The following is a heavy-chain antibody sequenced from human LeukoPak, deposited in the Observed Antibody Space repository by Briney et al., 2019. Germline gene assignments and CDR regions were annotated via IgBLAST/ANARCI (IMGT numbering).Heavy chain of an antibody. V-gene: IGHV3-30*04. D-gene: IGHD3-22*01. J-gene: IGHJ4*02. CDR2: ISYDGSNK. CDR1: GFTFSSYA. CDR3: ARDVYYDSSGYYPPGY. Sequence: GRSLRLSCAASGFTFSSYAMHWVRQAPGKGLEWVAVISYDGSNKYYADSVKGRFTISRDNSKNTLYLQMNSLRAEDTAVYYCARDVYYDSSGYYPPGYWGQGTLVTVSS.